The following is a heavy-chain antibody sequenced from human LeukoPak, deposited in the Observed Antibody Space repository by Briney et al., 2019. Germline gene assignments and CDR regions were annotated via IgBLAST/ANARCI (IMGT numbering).Heavy chain of an antibody. Sequence: GGSLRLSCAASGFTFSSYEMNWVRQAPGKGLEWVSYISGSGSSIHYADSVKGRFTVSRDNAKNSLYLQMNSLRAEDTAVYFCARDRSGWYKWFDPWGQGTLVTVSP. CDR2: ISGSGSSI. J-gene: IGHJ5*02. V-gene: IGHV3-48*03. CDR3: ARDRSGWYKWFDP. D-gene: IGHD6-19*01. CDR1: GFTFSSYE.